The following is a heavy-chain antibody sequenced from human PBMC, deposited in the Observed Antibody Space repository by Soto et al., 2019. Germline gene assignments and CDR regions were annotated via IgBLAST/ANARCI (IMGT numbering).Heavy chain of an antibody. D-gene: IGHD2-15*01. J-gene: IGHJ6*03. CDR1: GYTFTSYG. CDR3: ARGVIRMVAATNKPHYYYYYIDV. V-gene: IGHV1-18*01. Sequence: QVQLVQSGAEVKKPGASVKVSCKASGYTFTSYGISWVRQAPGQGLEWMGWISAYNGNTNYAQKLQGRFTLTTDTSTRTAYMELRSLSSDDTAVYYCARGVIRMVAATNKPHYYYYYIDVWGKGTTVTVSS. CDR2: ISAYNGNT.